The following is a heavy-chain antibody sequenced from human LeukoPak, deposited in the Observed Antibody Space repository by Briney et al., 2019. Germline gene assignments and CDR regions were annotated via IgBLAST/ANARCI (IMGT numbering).Heavy chain of an antibody. D-gene: IGHD6-19*01. Sequence: GRSLRLSCAASGFTFNDYAMHWVRQAPGKGLEWVSGISWNSGSIGYADSVKGRFTISRDNAKNSLYLQMNSLRAEDTALYYCAKAHIAVAAFDYWGQGTLVTVSS. CDR3: AKAHIAVAAFDY. J-gene: IGHJ4*02. V-gene: IGHV3-9*01. CDR2: ISWNSGSI. CDR1: GFTFNDYA.